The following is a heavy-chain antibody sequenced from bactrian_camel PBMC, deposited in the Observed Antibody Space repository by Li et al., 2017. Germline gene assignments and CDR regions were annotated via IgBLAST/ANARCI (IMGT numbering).Heavy chain of an antibody. CDR1: GSTAGLSC. Sequence: VQLVESGGGSVQVGGSLRLSCAASGSTAGLSCMGWFRQTPGKGREGVAAIYTGGTWYGDSVKGRFTISRDNAKNTLYLQMNSLKTEDSAVYFCATFDGLSGGSWYRGFGYWSQGTQVTVS. D-gene: IGHD6*01. J-gene: IGHJ6*01. CDR2: IYTGGT. CDR3: ATFDGLSGGSWYRGFGY. V-gene: IGHV3S1*01.